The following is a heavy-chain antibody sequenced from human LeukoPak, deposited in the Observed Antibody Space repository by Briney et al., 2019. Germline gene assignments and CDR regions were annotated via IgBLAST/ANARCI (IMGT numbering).Heavy chain of an antibody. CDR2: IYHSGST. V-gene: IGHV4-30-2*01. CDR1: GGSISSGGYS. D-gene: IGHD3-22*01. CDR3: ARAYYDSSLRLLRAFDT. J-gene: IGHJ3*02. Sequence: PSQTLSLTCAVSGGSISSGGYSWSWIRQPPGKGLEWIGYIYHSGSTYYNPSLKSRVTISVDRSKNQFSLKLGSVTAADTAVYYCARAYYDSSLRLLRAFDTWGQGTMVTVSS.